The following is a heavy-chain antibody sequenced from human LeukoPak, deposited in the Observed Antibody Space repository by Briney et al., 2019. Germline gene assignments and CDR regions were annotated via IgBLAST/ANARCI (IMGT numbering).Heavy chain of an antibody. J-gene: IGHJ3*01. CDR3: AKDPSWLLPAAK. V-gene: IGHV1-69*01. Sequence: ASVKVSCKASGGTFSSYAISWVRQAPGQGLEWMGGIIPIFGTANYAQKFQGRVTITADESTSTAYMELSSLRAEDTAVYYCAKDPSWLLPAAKWGQGTMVTVSS. D-gene: IGHD2-2*01. CDR1: GGTFSSYA. CDR2: IIPIFGTA.